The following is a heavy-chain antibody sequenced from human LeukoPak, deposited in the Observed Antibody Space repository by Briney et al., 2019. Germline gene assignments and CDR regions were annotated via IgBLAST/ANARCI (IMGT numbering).Heavy chain of an antibody. CDR3: ASSLWSYFDN. Sequence: ASEGLCVSRIDPVGSIRSSYSSSIRQPPGERLERIGYIFYSGVTNYNPSLKSRVTISVDTSNNKFSLKLSSVTAADTALYYCASSLWSYFDNWGQGTVVTVSS. D-gene: IGHD3-10*01. CDR2: IFYSGVT. V-gene: IGHV4-59*01. J-gene: IGHJ4*02. CDR1: VGSIRSSY.